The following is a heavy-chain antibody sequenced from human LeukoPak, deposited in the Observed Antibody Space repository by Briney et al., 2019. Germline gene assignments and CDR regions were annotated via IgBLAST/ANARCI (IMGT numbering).Heavy chain of an antibody. J-gene: IGHJ4*02. D-gene: IGHD6-19*01. CDR3: ARQQWLAQAIDH. CDR2: MYPGDSAT. V-gene: IGHV5-51*01. Sequence: GESLKISCKGSGYSFTSYWIGWVRQMPGKGLEWVGIMYPGDSATRYSPSFQGQVTISADKSISTAFLQWSTLKATDTAMYYCARQQWLAQAIDHWGQGTLVTVSS. CDR1: GYSFTSYW.